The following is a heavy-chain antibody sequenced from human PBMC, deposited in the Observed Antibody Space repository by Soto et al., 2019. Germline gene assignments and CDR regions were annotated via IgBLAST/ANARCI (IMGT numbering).Heavy chain of an antibody. CDR2: TYSGGTT. CDR3: ARDGYSSGFGY. V-gene: IGHV3-53*01. D-gene: IGHD5-18*01. CDR1: GFTVSRYS. J-gene: IGHJ4*02. Sequence: GGSLRLSCAASGFTVSRYSTSWVRQAPGKGLECVSVTYSGGTTHYADSVKGRFTISRDKSKNTLYLQMNSLRVEDTAVYYCARDGYSSGFGYWGQGTLVTVSS.